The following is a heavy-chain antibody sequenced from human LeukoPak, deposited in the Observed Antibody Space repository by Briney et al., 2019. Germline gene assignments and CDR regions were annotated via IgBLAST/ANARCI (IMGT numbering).Heavy chain of an antibody. D-gene: IGHD2-21*02. CDR2: VNWNGGST. CDR3: ARDYCGGDCYYYYYYGMDV. Sequence: GGSLRLSCAASGFTFDDYVMSWVRQAPGKGLEWVSGVNWNGGSTGYADSVKGRFTISRDNAKNTLYLQMNSLRAEDTAVYYCARDYCGGDCYYYYYYGMDVWGQGTTVTVSS. CDR1: GFTFDDYV. V-gene: IGHV3-20*04. J-gene: IGHJ6*02.